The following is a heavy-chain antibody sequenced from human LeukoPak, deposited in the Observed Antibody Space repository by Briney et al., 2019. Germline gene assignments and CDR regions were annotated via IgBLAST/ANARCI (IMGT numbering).Heavy chain of an antibody. D-gene: IGHD3-16*01. CDR1: GGSISSYY. CDR2: IYHSGST. Sequence: SETLSLTCTVSGGSISSYYWGWIRQPPGKGLEWIGSIYHSGSTYYNPSLKSRVTISVDTSKNQFSLKLSSVTAADTAVYYCARPGAVYDYVSFDYWGQGTLVTVSS. J-gene: IGHJ4*02. V-gene: IGHV4-38-2*02. CDR3: ARPGAVYDYVSFDY.